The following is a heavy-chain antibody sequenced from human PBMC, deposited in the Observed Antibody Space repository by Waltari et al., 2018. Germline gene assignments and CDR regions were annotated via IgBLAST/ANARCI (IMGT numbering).Heavy chain of an antibody. Sequence: QVQLQESGPGLVKPSETLSLTCTVSGGTLSSHYWSWIRQPPGKGLEWIGYIYYSGSTYYNPSLKSRVTMSVDTSKNQFSLKLSSVTAADTAVYYCASEKTDAFDIWGQGTMVTVSS. CDR3: ASEKTDAFDI. CDR2: IYYSGST. V-gene: IGHV4-59*11. CDR1: GGTLSSHY. J-gene: IGHJ3*02.